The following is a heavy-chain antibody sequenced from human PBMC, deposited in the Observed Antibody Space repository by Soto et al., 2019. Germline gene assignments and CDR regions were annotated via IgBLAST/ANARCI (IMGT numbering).Heavy chain of an antibody. D-gene: IGHD3-9*01. CDR1: GGSISSVGHY. CDR2: IYYSGST. J-gene: IGHJ6*02. CDR3: ATKLRYFDWLPGTNYYGMDV. Sequence: SETLSLTCSVSGGSISSVGHYWTWIRQQPGKGLEWIGYIYYSGSTYYNPSLKSRVTISVDTSKNQFSLKLSSVTAADTAVYYCATKLRYFDWLPGTNYYGMDVWGQGTTVTVSS. V-gene: IGHV4-31*03.